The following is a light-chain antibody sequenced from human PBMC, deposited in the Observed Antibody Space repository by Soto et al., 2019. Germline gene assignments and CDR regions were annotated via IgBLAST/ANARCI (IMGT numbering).Light chain of an antibody. CDR1: QSVSSNY. CDR3: QQYANSPPT. CDR2: GAS. V-gene: IGKV3-20*01. Sequence: EIVLTQSPGTLSLSPGERATLSCRASQSVSSNYLAWYQQKPGQAPRLLIYGASTRATGIPDRFSGSGSGTDLTLTIGRLEPEDFAVYYCQQYANSPPTFGQGTKVDIK. J-gene: IGKJ1*01.